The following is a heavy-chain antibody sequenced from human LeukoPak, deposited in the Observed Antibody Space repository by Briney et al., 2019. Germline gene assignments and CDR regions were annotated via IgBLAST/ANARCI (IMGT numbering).Heavy chain of an antibody. CDR2: ISAYNGNT. D-gene: IGHD1-1*01. J-gene: IGHJ5*02. Sequence: ASVKVSCKASGYTFTRYGISWVRQAPGQGLEWMGWISAYNGNTNYAQKLQGRVTMTTDTSTSTAYMELRSLRSDDTAVYYCARDGPLDLHNWFDPWGQGTLVTVSS. V-gene: IGHV1-18*01. CDR3: ARDGPLDLHNWFDP. CDR1: GYTFTRYG.